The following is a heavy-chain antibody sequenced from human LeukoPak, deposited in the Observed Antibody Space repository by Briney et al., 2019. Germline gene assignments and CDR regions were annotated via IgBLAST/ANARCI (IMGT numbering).Heavy chain of an antibody. CDR3: ARYLDHGDYYYFDY. CDR2: ISRSSSYI. Sequence: GALRLSCAASGFTFRSYSMNWVRQAPGKGLEWVSSISRSSSYIYYADSVKGRFTISRDNAKNSLYLQMNSLRAEDTAVYYCARYLDHGDYYYFDYWGQGTLVTVSP. CDR1: GFTFRSYS. V-gene: IGHV3-21*01. D-gene: IGHD4-17*01. J-gene: IGHJ4*02.